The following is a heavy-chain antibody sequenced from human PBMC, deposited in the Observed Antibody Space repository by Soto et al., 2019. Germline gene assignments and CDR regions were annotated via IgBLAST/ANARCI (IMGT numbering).Heavy chain of an antibody. V-gene: IGHV4-30-4*01. D-gene: IGHD3-22*01. CDR3: ARDTASKDYDRHSYYPHFDS. J-gene: IGHJ5*01. CDR2: IYYTGGT. Sequence: PSETLSLTCAVSGDSINTDYYWSWLRQPPGKGLEWIGHIYYTGGTFYSPSLKSRLALSVDTSKNQFSLRLSSVTAADTAVYYCARDTASKDYDRHSYYPHFDSWGQGALVTVSS. CDR1: GDSINTDYY.